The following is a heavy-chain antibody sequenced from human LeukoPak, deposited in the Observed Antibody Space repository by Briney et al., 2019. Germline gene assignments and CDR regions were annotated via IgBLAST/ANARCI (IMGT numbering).Heavy chain of an antibody. D-gene: IGHD3-10*01. CDR1: GFTFSTAW. CDR2: IYSDGSGK. Sequence: PGGSLRLSCAASGFTFSTAWMHWVRQAPGKGLVWVSRIYSDGSGKTYADSVRGRFTISRDNAKNTVYLQMNSLGAEDSAVYYCASDSGHAFYFWGQGTMVTVSS. J-gene: IGHJ3*01. V-gene: IGHV3-74*01. CDR3: ASDSGHAFYF.